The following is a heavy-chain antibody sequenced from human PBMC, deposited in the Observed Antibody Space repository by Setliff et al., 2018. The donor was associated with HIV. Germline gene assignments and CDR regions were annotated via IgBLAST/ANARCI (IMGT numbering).Heavy chain of an antibody. CDR1: GGSISSGTYY. Sequence: LSLTCTVSGGSISSGTYYWSWIRQPAGKGLEWIGRIHSSGSTNYNLSLKSRVTISVDMSKNQFSLKLSSVTAADTAVYYCASSFFGSGTYYNDLAYWGQGILVTVSS. V-gene: IGHV4-61*02. D-gene: IGHD3-10*01. CDR2: IHSSGST. J-gene: IGHJ4*02. CDR3: ASSFFGSGTYYNDLAY.